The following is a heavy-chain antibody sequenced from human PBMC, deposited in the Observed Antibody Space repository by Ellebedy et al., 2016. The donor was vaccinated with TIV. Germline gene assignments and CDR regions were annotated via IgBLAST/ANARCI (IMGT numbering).Heavy chain of an antibody. Sequence: MPSETLSLTCTVSGGSTSSYYWSWIRQPPGKGLEWIGYIYYSGSTNYNPSLKSRVTISVDTSKNQFSLKLSSVAAADTAVYYCARDSGSYGYSSFDYWGQGTLVTVSS. D-gene: IGHD5-18*01. CDR3: ARDSGSYGYSSFDY. V-gene: IGHV4-59*01. CDR1: GGSTSSYY. CDR2: IYYSGST. J-gene: IGHJ4*02.